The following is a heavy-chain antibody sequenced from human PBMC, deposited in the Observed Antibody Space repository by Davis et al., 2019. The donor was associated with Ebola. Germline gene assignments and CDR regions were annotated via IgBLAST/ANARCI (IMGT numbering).Heavy chain of an antibody. CDR3: ARSYHYDTSGYLPSLDY. V-gene: IGHV1-2*04. J-gene: IGHJ4*02. CDR2: ISPNTGGS. D-gene: IGHD3-22*01. Sequence: ASVQVSCKASAYTFTGYYIHWVRQAPGQGLEWMGWISPNTGGSNYAQKFQGSVTMTRDTSISTAYMELSRLRSDDTAVYYCARSYHYDTSGYLPSLDYWGQGTLVTVSS. CDR1: AYTFTGYY.